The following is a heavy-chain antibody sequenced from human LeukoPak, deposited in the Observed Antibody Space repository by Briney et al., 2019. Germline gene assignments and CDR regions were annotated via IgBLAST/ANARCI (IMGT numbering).Heavy chain of an antibody. J-gene: IGHJ6*02. Sequence: GASVTVSCKASGYIFINYYMHWVRQAPGQGLEWMAIINPSGGSTTYAQNFQGRDTMTRDTSTSTVYLEVNSLRSDDTAVYYCAREGYGSGRRLGLDVWGQGTTVTVSS. CDR1: GYIFINYY. V-gene: IGHV1-46*01. CDR3: AREGYGSGRRLGLDV. CDR2: INPSGGST. D-gene: IGHD3-10*01.